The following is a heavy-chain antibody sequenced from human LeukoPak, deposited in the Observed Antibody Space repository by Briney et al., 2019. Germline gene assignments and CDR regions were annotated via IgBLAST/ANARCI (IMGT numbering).Heavy chain of an antibody. CDR3: ARGLPPVMKYYFDY. D-gene: IGHD4-11*01. J-gene: IGHJ4*02. V-gene: IGHV3-33*08. CDR1: GFTFSSYA. CDR2: MWYNGSNK. Sequence: GGSLRLSCAASGFTFSSYAMSWARQAPGKGLEWVAVMWYNGSNKYYADSVKGRFTISRDDSKNTLYLQMNSLRAEDTAMYYCARGLPPVMKYYFDYWGQGTLVTVSS.